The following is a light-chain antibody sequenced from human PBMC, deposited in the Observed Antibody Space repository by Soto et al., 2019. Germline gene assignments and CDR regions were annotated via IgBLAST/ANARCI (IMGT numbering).Light chain of an antibody. CDR1: SSDVGGYNY. J-gene: IGLJ1*01. CDR2: EVN. CDR3: SSYTSSSIYV. V-gene: IGLV2-14*01. Sequence: QSVLTQPASVSGSPGQSITISCTGTSSDVGGYNYVSWYQQHPGKVPKVMFCEVNNRPAGVSNRFSGSKSGNTASLTISGLQAEDEADYYCSSYTSSSIYVFGTGTKVTVL.